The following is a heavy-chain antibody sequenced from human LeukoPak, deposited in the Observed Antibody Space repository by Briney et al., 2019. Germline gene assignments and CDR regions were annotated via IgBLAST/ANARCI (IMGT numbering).Heavy chain of an antibody. J-gene: IGHJ3*02. D-gene: IGHD1-26*01. Sequence: ASVKVSCKASRYTFTSYYMQWVRQAPRQGLEWMGIINPSGGSTSYAQKFQGRVTMTRDTSTSTVYMELSSLRSEDTAVYYCARDERGSYLGDAFDIWGQGTMVTVSS. V-gene: IGHV1-46*01. CDR2: INPSGGST. CDR3: ARDERGSYLGDAFDI. CDR1: RYTFTSYY.